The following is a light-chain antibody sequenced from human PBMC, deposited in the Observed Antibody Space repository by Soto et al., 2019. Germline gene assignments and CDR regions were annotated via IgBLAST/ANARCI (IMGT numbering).Light chain of an antibody. CDR1: QSISNK. J-gene: IGKJ5*01. V-gene: IGKV3-15*01. CDR2: GAS. CDR3: QQYSSWSPIT. Sequence: EILMTQSPAPLSVSPGERATLSCRASQSISNKLVWYQQKLGQAPRLLIYGASTRATGIPARFSGSGSGTEFTLTISSLQSEDFAVYYCQQYSSWSPITFGQGTRLEIK.